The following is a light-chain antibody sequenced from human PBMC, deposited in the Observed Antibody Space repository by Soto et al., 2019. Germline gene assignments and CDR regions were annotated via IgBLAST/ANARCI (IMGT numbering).Light chain of an antibody. CDR3: MQGLEKLT. CDR1: QSLLHRNGFHY. Sequence: DVVMTQAPLSLPVTPGDPAAISCRSSQSLLHRNGFHYLDWYVQKPGQSPQLLIYLGSYRASGVPDRFSGSGSGTDFTLKISRVEAEDVGVYYCMQGLEKLTFGQGTRLEIK. J-gene: IGKJ5*01. V-gene: IGKV2-28*01. CDR2: LGS.